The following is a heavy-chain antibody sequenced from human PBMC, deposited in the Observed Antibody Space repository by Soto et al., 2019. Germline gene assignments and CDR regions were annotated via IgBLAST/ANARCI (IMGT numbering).Heavy chain of an antibody. J-gene: IGHJ4*02. D-gene: IGHD3-22*01. CDR2: IYYSGST. Sequence: ASETLSLTCTVSGGSISSGGYYWSWIRQHPGKGLEWIGYIYYSGSTYYNPSLKSRVTISVDTSKNQFSLKLSSVTAADTAVYYCARAIHDTVDFWGQRPLVTVSS. CDR3: ARAIHDTVDF. V-gene: IGHV4-31*03. CDR1: GGSISSGGYY.